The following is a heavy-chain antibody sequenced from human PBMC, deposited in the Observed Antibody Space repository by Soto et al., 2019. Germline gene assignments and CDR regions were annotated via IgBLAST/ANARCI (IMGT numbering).Heavy chain of an antibody. CDR1: GFTFSSYG. CDR2: ISYDGSNK. J-gene: IGHJ6*02. V-gene: IGHV3-30*18. D-gene: IGHD6-19*01. CDR3: AKSASGWGRYYSGMDV. Sequence: QVQLVESGGGVVQPGRSLRLSCAASGFTFSSYGMHWVRQAPGKGLEWGAVISYDGSNKYYADSVKGRITTSRDNSKNTLYLQMNSRRVEDTAVYYCAKSASGWGRYYSGMDVWGQGTTVTVSS.